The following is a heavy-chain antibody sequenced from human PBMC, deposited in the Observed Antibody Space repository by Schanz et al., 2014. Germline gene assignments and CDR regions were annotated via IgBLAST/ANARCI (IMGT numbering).Heavy chain of an antibody. CDR1: GYTFTSYG. Sequence: QVLQVQSGSELKKPGTSVKVSCKASGYTFTSYGISWVRQAPGQGLEWMGWISPYNGNTNYAQKLQGRVTMTADTSTSTAYMELSSLRSEDTAVYYCARLSVAGRPHVNYWYFDLWGRGTLVTVSS. J-gene: IGHJ2*01. CDR3: ARLSVAGRPHVNYWYFDL. D-gene: IGHD6-19*01. CDR2: ISPYNGNT. V-gene: IGHV1-18*01.